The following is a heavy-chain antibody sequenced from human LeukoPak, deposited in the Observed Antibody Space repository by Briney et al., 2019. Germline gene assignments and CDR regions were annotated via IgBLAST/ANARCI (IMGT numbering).Heavy chain of an antibody. CDR3: ARSRVVVVPAAINKHGADYYYYYMDV. V-gene: IGHV4-4*07. J-gene: IGHJ6*03. D-gene: IGHD2-2*02. CDR2: IYTSGST. Sequence: SETLSLTCIVSGGSIRSHYWSWIRQPAGKGLEWIGRIYTSGSTNYNPSLKSRVTMSVDTSKNQFSLKLSSVTAADTAVYYCARSRVVVVPAAINKHGADYYYYYMDVWGKGTTVTVSS. CDR1: GGSIRSHY.